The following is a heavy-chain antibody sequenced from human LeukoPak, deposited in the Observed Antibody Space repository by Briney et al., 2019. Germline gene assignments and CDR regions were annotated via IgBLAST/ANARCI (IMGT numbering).Heavy chain of an antibody. Sequence: ASVKVSCKASGYRFTSYSISWVRQAPGQGLEWVGWISSYNGKTNYGKNVQGRVTMTTDTSTSTAYMELRSLRSDDTAVYYCARDECGGDCYRGGNWFDPWGQGTLVTVSS. V-gene: IGHV1-18*01. D-gene: IGHD2-21*02. CDR1: GYRFTSYS. CDR2: ISSYNGKT. CDR3: ARDECGGDCYRGGNWFDP. J-gene: IGHJ5*02.